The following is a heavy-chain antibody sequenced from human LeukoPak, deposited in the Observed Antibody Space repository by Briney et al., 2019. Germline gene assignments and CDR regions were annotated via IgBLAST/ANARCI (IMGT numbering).Heavy chain of an antibody. CDR2: IYWNDDK. CDR3: AHSRIVVVPAATGGDWFDP. V-gene: IGHV2-5*01. CDR1: GISLSTSGMG. Sequence: SGPTLVNPTQTLTLTCSVSGISLSTSGMGVGWIRQPPGKALEWLAPIYWNDDKRYSPSLKSRLTITKDTSKNQVVLTMTNMDPVDTATYYCAHSRIVVVPAATGGDWFDPWGQGTLVTVSS. D-gene: IGHD2-2*01. J-gene: IGHJ5*02.